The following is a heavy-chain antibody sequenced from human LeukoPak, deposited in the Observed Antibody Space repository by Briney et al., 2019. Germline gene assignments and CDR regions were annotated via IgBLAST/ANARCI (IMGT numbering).Heavy chain of an antibody. CDR3: AKVYSSGWPKGYFDY. Sequence: GGSLRLSCAASGFSFNDYSMNWVRQAPGKGLEWVSTISGSGGSTYYADSVKGRFTISRDNSKNTLYLQMNSLRAEDTAVYYCAKVYSSGWPKGYFDYWGQGTLVTVSS. J-gene: IGHJ4*02. CDR2: ISGSGGST. D-gene: IGHD6-19*01. CDR1: GFSFNDYS. V-gene: IGHV3-23*01.